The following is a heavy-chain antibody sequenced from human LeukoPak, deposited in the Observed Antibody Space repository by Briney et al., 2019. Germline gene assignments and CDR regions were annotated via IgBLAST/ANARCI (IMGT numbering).Heavy chain of an antibody. CDR1: GGSISNHY. CDR3: ARARRLWFGEVLSGGRYYFDY. Sequence: SETLSLTCTVSGGSISNHYWSWIRQPPGKGLEWIGYIYYSGSTNYNPSLKSRVTISVDTSKNQFSLKLSSVTAADTAVYYCARARRLWFGEVLSGGRYYFDYWGQGTLVTVSS. V-gene: IGHV4-59*11. CDR2: IYYSGST. J-gene: IGHJ4*02. D-gene: IGHD3-10*01.